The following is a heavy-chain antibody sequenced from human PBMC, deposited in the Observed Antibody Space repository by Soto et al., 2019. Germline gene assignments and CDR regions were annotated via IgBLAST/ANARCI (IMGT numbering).Heavy chain of an antibody. CDR2: ISANNGNT. J-gene: IGHJ4*02. Sequence: QVQLVQSGAEVKKPGASVKVSCKASGYTFTSYGFSWVRQAPGQGLEWMGWISANNGNTNYAQKLQGRVTMTTDTSTSTANMERRSRRSDDTAVYYCARDRGSYALDSWGQGTLVTVSS. CDR1: GYTFTSYG. D-gene: IGHD1-26*01. V-gene: IGHV1-18*01. CDR3: ARDRGSYALDS.